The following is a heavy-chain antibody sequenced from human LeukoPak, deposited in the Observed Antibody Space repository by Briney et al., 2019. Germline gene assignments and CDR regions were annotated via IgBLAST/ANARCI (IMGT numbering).Heavy chain of an antibody. CDR1: GYTFTSYD. D-gene: IGHD6-19*01. J-gene: IGHJ3*02. V-gene: IGHV1-8*01. CDR3: ATPRDVYSSGWYDAFDI. CDR2: MNPNSGNT. Sequence: ASVKVSCKASGYTFTSYDINWVRQATGQGLEWMGWMNPNSGNTGYAQKFQGRVTMTRNTSISTAYMELSSLRSEDTAVYYCATPRDVYSSGWYDAFDIWGQGTMVTVSS.